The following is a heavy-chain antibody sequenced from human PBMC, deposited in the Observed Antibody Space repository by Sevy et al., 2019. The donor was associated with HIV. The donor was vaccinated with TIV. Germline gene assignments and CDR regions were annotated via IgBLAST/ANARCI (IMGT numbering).Heavy chain of an antibody. V-gene: IGHV3-23*01. CDR3: AGGSWSGFDY. J-gene: IGHJ4*02. Sequence: GGSLRLSCAASGFIFSSYVMNWVRQAPGKGLEWVSGISGSGGYTYYADSVKGRFTISRDNSNKILYLEMNTLRVEDTAVYYCAGGSWSGFDYWGQGTLFTVSS. D-gene: IGHD3-3*01. CDR1: GFIFSSYV. CDR2: ISGSGGYT.